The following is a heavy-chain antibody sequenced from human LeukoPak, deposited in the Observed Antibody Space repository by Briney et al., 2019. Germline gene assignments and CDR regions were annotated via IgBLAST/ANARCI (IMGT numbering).Heavy chain of an antibody. CDR3: AREYRGYSDY. CDR1: GGSISSYY. Sequence: SETLSLTCTVSGGSISSYYWSWIRQPPGKGLEWIGYIYYSGSTNYNPSLKSRVTISVDTSKNQFSLKLSSVTAADTAVYYCAREYRGYSDYWGQGTLVTVSS. J-gene: IGHJ4*02. D-gene: IGHD5-12*01. CDR2: IYYSGST. V-gene: IGHV4-59*12.